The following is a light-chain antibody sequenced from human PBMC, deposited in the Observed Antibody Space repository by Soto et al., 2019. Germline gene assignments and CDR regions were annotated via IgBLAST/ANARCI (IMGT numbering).Light chain of an antibody. J-gene: IGLJ1*01. Sequence: QSVLTQHRSVSGSPGQSVTISCTGTSSDVGGYNYVSWYQQHPGKAPKLMIYDVSKRPSGVPDRFSGSKSGNTASLTISGLQAEDDADYYCCSYAGSYSYVFGTGTKLTVL. V-gene: IGLV2-11*01. CDR1: SSDVGGYNY. CDR2: DVS. CDR3: CSYAGSYSYV.